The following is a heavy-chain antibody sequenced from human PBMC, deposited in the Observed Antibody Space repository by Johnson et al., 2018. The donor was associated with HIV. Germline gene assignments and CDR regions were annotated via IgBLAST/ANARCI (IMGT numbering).Heavy chain of an antibody. CDR1: GFTVSSNY. CDR2: FYSGANT. J-gene: IGHJ3*02. Sequence: EVQLVESGGGLIQPGGSLRLSCAASGFTVSSNYMSWVRQAPGKGLEWVSVFYSGANTYYADSVTGRFTISRDNSKNTLYLQMNSLRAEDTAVYYCAASSAALVRGGDDAFDIWGQGTMVTVSS. V-gene: IGHV3-66*02. D-gene: IGHD3-16*01. CDR3: AASSAALVRGGDDAFDI.